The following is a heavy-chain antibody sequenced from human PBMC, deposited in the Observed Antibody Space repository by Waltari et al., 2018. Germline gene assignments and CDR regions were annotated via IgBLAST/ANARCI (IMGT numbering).Heavy chain of an antibody. CDR2: INPRCGST. J-gene: IGHJ3*02. CDR3: ARGVGSSSWYKCAFDI. CDR1: GYTFTSYY. D-gene: IGHD6-13*01. Sequence: QVQLVQSGAEVKKPGASVKVSCKASGYTFTSYYMHWVRQAPGQGLGWRGIINPRCGSTSYAQKVQGRVTLTRDTSTSTVYMELSSLRSEVTAVYYCARGVGSSSWYKCAFDIWGQGTMVTVSS. V-gene: IGHV1-46*01.